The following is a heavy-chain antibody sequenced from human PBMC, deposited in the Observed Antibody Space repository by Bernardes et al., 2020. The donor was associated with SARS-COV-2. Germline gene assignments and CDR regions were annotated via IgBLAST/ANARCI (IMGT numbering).Heavy chain of an antibody. CDR2: ISGSGGST. CDR3: AKDGTPSGSYGDAFDI. J-gene: IGHJ3*02. Sequence: GGSLRPSCAASGFTFSSYAMSWVRQAPGKGLGGGSAISGSGGSTYYPDSVKGRFTISRDNSKNTLYLQMNSLRAEDTAVYYCAKDGTPSGSYGDAFDIWGQGTMVTVSS. V-gene: IGHV3-23*01. CDR1: GFTFSSYA. D-gene: IGHD1-26*01.